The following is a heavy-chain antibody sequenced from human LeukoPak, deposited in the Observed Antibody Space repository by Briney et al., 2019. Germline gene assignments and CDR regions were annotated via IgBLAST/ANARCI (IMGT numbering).Heavy chain of an antibody. CDR1: GFTFSSYS. D-gene: IGHD3-22*01. CDR3: TKHITTDATPFYYGMDV. V-gene: IGHV3-48*01. CDR2: ITSSSSTI. J-gene: IGHJ6*02. Sequence: PGGSLRPSCAASGFTFSSYSMNWVRQAPGKGLEWVSYITSSSSTIYYADSVKGRFTISRDNAKSSLHLQMDSLRAEDTAVYYFTKHITTDATPFYYGMDVWGQGTTVTVSS.